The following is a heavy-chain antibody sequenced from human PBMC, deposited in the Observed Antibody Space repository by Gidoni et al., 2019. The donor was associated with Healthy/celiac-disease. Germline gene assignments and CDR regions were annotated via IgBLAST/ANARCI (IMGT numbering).Heavy chain of an antibody. Sequence: EVQLLESGGGLVQPGGSLRLSCAASGFTFSSYAMSWVRQAPGKGLEWVEAISGSGGSTYYADSVKGRFTISRDNSKNTLYLQMNSLRAEDTAVYYCAKNPPIAAAGTSVGYFDYWGQGTLVTVSS. J-gene: IGHJ4*02. CDR1: GFTFSSYA. D-gene: IGHD6-13*01. CDR3: AKNPPIAAAGTSVGYFDY. V-gene: IGHV3-23*01. CDR2: ISGSGGST.